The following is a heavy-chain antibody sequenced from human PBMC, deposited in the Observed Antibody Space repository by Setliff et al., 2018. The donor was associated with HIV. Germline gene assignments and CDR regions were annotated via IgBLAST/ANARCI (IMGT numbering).Heavy chain of an antibody. CDR1: GDTNPSDA. V-gene: IGHV1-18*01. J-gene: IGHJ3*02. CDR3: ATITVAGTGAFDI. Sequence: VASVKVSCKASGDTNPSDAISWVRQAPGQGLEWMGWISGYNGNTKYAQNMQGRVTMTTDTSTITAYMELRSLRSDDTAVYYCATITVAGTGAFDIWGQGTMVTVSS. CDR2: ISGYNGNT. D-gene: IGHD6-19*01.